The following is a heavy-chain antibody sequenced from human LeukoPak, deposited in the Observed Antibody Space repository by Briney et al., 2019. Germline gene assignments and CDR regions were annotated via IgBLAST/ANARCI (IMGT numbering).Heavy chain of an antibody. CDR3: ARLSAMLRGPEPIYYFDY. Sequence: PGGSLRLSCAASGFTFSSYAMSWVRQAPGKGLEWVSAISGSGGSTYYADSVKGRFTISRDNSKNSLYLQMNSLRAEDTAMYYCARLSAMLRGPEPIYYFDYWGQGTLVTVSS. D-gene: IGHD3-10*01. CDR2: ISGSGGST. J-gene: IGHJ4*01. CDR1: GFTFSSYA. V-gene: IGHV3-23*01.